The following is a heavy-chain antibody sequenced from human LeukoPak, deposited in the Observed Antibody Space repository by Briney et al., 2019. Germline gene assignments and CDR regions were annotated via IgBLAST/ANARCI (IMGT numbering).Heavy chain of an antibody. CDR3: ARGRTGDYRYYFDC. Sequence: GGSLRLSCAASGFTFSSYGMHWVRQAPGKGLEWVSIIYSNGGTTYYADSVKGRFTISRDNSKNTLYLQMNSLRAEDTAVYYCARGRTGDYRYYFDCWGQGTLVTVSS. J-gene: IGHJ4*02. CDR1: GFTFSSYG. V-gene: IGHV3-NL1*01. D-gene: IGHD7-27*01. CDR2: IYSNGGTT.